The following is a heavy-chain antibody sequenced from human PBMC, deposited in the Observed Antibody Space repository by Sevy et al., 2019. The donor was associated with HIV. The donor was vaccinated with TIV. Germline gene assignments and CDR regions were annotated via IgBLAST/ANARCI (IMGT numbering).Heavy chain of an antibody. D-gene: IGHD2-15*01. Sequence: GGSLRLSCVASGFTFSSYNFNWVRQAPGKGLELISFINSGSTIISHADSVKGRFTISRDSPKKSVYLQMNSLRVEDTAVYYCARDGGYSDYGMDLWGQGTTVTVSS. CDR3: ARDGGYSDYGMDL. CDR1: GFTFSSYN. CDR2: INSGSTII. J-gene: IGHJ6*02. V-gene: IGHV3-48*01.